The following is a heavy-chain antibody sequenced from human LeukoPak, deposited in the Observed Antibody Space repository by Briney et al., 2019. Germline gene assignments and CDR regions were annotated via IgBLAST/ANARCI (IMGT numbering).Heavy chain of an antibody. CDR1: GYTFSDYA. D-gene: IGHD3-10*01. Sequence: ASVKVSCKASGYTFSDYAVAWVRQAPGQGLGWMGWISAYNGHTGYAQKLQGRVTMTTDTSTSTAYMDLRSLKSDDTAVYFCARETPHYYGSGSPKSLFDYWGQGTQVTVSS. CDR3: ARETPHYYGSGSPKSLFDY. V-gene: IGHV1-18*01. CDR2: ISAYNGHT. J-gene: IGHJ4*02.